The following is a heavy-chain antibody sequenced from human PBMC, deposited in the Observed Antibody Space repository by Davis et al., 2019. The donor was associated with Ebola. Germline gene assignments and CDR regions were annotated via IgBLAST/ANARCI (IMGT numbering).Heavy chain of an antibody. V-gene: IGHV1-69*04. CDR3: ARGRNGGWDFDY. D-gene: IGHD6-19*01. CDR1: GGTFSSYA. J-gene: IGHJ4*02. CDR2: IIPILGIA. Sequence: SVTVSCKASGGTFSSYAISWVRQAPGQGLEWMGRIIPILGIANYAQKFQGRVTITADTSTSTVYMELRSLTSDDTAEYYCARGRNGGWDFDYWGQGTRVTVSS.